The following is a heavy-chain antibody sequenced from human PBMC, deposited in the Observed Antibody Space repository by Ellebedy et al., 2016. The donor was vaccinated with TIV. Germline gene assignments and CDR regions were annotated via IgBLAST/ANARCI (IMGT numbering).Heavy chain of an antibody. D-gene: IGHD2-2*01. V-gene: IGHV1-3*01. CDR1: GYTFTSYA. CDR3: ARADIVVVPAAPDY. J-gene: IGHJ4*02. CDR2: INAGNGNT. Sequence: ASVKVSCKASGYTFTSYAMHWVRQAPGQRLEWMGWINAGNGNTKYSQKFQGRVTITRDTSTSTAYMELRSLRSDDTAVYYCARADIVVVPAAPDYWGQGTLVTVSS.